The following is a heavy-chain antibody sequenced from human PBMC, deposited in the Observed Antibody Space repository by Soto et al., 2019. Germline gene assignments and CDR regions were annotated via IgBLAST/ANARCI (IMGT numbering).Heavy chain of an antibody. CDR3: ANAPAIVLVPAAMGGDY. Sequence: QVQLVESGGGVVQPGRSLRVSCAASGFTFSSYGMHWVRQAPGKGLEWVAVISYDGSNKYYADSVKGRFTISRDNSKKTLYLQMNSLRAEDTAVYYCANAPAIVLVPAAMGGDYWGQGTLVTVSS. V-gene: IGHV3-30*18. D-gene: IGHD2-2*01. CDR2: ISYDGSNK. J-gene: IGHJ4*02. CDR1: GFTFSSYG.